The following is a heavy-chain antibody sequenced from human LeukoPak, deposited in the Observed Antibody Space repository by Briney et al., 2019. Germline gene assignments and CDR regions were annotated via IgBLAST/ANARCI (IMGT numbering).Heavy chain of an antibody. J-gene: IGHJ4*02. CDR3: ARGVVAATHPFDY. Sequence: ASVKVSCKASGYTFTGCYMHWVRQAPGQGLEWMGWINPNSGGTNYAQKFQGRVTMTRDTSISTAYMELSRLRSDDTAVYYCARGVVAATHPFDYWGQGTLVTVSS. CDR2: INPNSGGT. CDR1: GYTFTGCY. D-gene: IGHD2-15*01. V-gene: IGHV1-2*02.